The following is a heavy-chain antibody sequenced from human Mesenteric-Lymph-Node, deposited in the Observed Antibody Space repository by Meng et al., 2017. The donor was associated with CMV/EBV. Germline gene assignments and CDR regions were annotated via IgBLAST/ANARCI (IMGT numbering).Heavy chain of an antibody. CDR1: GFTFSSYS. CDR3: AKDTAYSFGLYYGIDV. Sequence: GESLKISCAASGFTFSSYSMNWVRQAPGKGLEWVSSISSSSIYIYYADSVKGRFTISRDNAKNSLYLQMNSLRAEDTAVYYCAKDTAYSFGLYYGIDVWGQGTTVTVSS. D-gene: IGHD3-16*01. V-gene: IGHV3-21*04. CDR2: ISSSSIYI. J-gene: IGHJ6*02.